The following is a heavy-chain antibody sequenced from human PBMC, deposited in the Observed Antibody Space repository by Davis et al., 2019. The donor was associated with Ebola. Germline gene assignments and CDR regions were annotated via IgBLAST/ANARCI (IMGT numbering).Heavy chain of an antibody. D-gene: IGHD1/OR15-1a*01. Sequence: PSETLSLTCAVYGGSFSGYYWSWIRQPPGKGLEWIGEINHSGSTNYNPSLKSRVTISVDTSKNQFSLKLSSVTAADTAVYYCARGQNRYYYYYYGMDVWGQGTTVTVSS. J-gene: IGHJ6*02. CDR2: INHSGST. CDR1: GGSFSGYY. V-gene: IGHV4-34*01. CDR3: ARGQNRYYYYYYGMDV.